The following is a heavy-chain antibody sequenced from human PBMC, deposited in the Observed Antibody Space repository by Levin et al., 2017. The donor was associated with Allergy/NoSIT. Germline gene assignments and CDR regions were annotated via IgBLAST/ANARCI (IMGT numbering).Heavy chain of an antibody. J-gene: IGHJ6*03. Sequence: GGSLRLSCQGSGYSFTSYWIGWVRQMPGKGLEWMGIIYPGYSDTRYSPSFQGQVTISADKSISTAYLQWSSLKASDTAIYYCAMRGTRDYYYYTDVWGKGTTVTVSS. V-gene: IGHV5-51*01. CDR3: AMRGTRDYYYYTDV. CDR1: GYSFTSYW. CDR2: IYPGYSDT. D-gene: IGHD1-1*01.